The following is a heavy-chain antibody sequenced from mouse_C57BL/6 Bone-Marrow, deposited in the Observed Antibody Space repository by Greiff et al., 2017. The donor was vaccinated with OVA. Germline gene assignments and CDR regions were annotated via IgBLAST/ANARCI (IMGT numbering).Heavy chain of an antibody. V-gene: IGHV3-1*01. Sequence: DVQLVESGPGMVKPSQSLSLTCTVTGYSITSGYDWHWIRHFPGNKLEWMGYISYSGSTNYNPSLKSRISITHDTSKNHFFLKLNSVTTEDTATYYCARGEDYDFFDYWGQGTTLTVSS. J-gene: IGHJ2*01. CDR2: ISYSGST. D-gene: IGHD2-4*01. CDR3: ARGEDYDFFDY. CDR1: GYSITSGYD.